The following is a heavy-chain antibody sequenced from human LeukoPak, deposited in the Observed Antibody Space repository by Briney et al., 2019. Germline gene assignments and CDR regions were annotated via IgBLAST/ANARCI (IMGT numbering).Heavy chain of an antibody. V-gene: IGHV1-2*02. CDR2: INPNSGGT. CDR3: ARESLSPEYYFDY. J-gene: IGHJ4*02. CDR1: GYIFTGYY. Sequence: APVKVSCKASGYIFTGYYMHWVRQAPGQGLEWMGWINPNSGGTNYAQKFQGRVTMTRDTSISTAYMELSRLRSDDTAVHYCARESLSPEYYFDYWGQGTLVTVSS.